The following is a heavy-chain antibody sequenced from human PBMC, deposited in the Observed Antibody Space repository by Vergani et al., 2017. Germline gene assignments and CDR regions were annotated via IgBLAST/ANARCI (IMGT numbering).Heavy chain of an antibody. CDR3: ARDVCSGGSCYSDY. V-gene: IGHV4-59*01. CDR2: IYYSGST. J-gene: IGHJ4*02. D-gene: IGHD2-15*01. Sequence: QVQLQESGPGLVKPSETLSLTCTVSGGSISSYYWSWIRQPPGKGLELIGYIYYSGSTNYNPSLKSRVTISVDTSKNQFSLKLSSVTAADTAVYYCARDVCSGGSCYSDYWGQGTLVTVSS. CDR1: GGSISSYY.